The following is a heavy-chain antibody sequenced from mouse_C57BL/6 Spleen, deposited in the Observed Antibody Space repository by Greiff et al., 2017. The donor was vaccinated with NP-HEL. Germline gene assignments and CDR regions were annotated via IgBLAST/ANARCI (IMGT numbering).Heavy chain of an antibody. Sequence: EVQGVESGGGLVKPGGSLKLSCAASGFTFSSYAMSWVRQTPEKRLEWVATISDGGSYTYYPDNVKGRFTISRDNAKNNLYLQMSHLKSEDTAMYYCARELLNAMDYWGQGTSVTVSS. CDR2: ISDGGSYT. J-gene: IGHJ4*01. CDR1: GFTFSSYA. V-gene: IGHV5-4*01. CDR3: ARELLNAMDY. D-gene: IGHD1-1*01.